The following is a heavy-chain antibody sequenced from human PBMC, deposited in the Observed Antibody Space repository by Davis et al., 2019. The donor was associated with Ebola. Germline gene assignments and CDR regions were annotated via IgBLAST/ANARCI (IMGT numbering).Heavy chain of an antibody. J-gene: IGHJ4*02. CDR1: GYTFNSPG. V-gene: IGHV1-18*01. CDR2: IGAYNGHT. Sequence: AASVKVSCKASGYTFNSPGISWVRQAPGQGLEWMAWIGAYNGHTNYAQKFQGRLTLTTDTSRSTAYMELRSLTSDDTAEYFCARGRNGGWDCDYWGQGTLVTVSS. CDR3: ARGRNGGWDCDY. D-gene: IGHD6-19*01.